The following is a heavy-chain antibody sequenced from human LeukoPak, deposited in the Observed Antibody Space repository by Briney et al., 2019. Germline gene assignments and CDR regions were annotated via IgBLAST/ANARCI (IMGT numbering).Heavy chain of an antibody. J-gene: IGHJ5*02. CDR2: INAGNGNT. V-gene: IGHV1-3*01. CDR3: ARGPKYYDILTGYS. D-gene: IGHD3-9*01. Sequence: PSASVKVSCKASGYTFTSFGISWVRHAPGQGLEWMGWINAGNGNTKYSQKFQGRVTITRDTSASTAYMELSSLRSEDTAVYYCARGPKYYDILTGYSWGQGTLVTVSS. CDR1: GYTFTSFG.